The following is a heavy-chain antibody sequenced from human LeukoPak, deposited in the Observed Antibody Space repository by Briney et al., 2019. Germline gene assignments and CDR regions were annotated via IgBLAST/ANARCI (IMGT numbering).Heavy chain of an antibody. D-gene: IGHD3-9*01. V-gene: IGHV4-4*07. Sequence: PSETLSLTCTVSGGSISSYYWSWIRQPAGKGLEWIGRIYTSGSTNYNPSLKSRVTMSVDTSKNQFSLKLSSVTAADTAVYYCARAYYDILTGPYYFDYWGQGTLVTVSS. CDR1: GGSISSYY. CDR3: ARAYYDILTGPYYFDY. J-gene: IGHJ4*02. CDR2: IYTSGST.